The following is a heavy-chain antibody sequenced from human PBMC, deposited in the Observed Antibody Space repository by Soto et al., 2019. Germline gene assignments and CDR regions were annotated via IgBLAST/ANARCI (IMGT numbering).Heavy chain of an antibody. Sequence: QVQLQESGPGLVKPSETLSLTCTVSGGPISSYYWSWIRQPPGKGLEWIGYIYYSGSTNYNPSLKSRVTISVDTSKNQFSLKLSSVTAADTAVYYCARGPAGYYYYYMDVWGKGTTVTVSS. J-gene: IGHJ6*03. CDR2: IYYSGST. V-gene: IGHV4-59*08. CDR3: ARGPAGYYYYYMDV. CDR1: GGPISSYY.